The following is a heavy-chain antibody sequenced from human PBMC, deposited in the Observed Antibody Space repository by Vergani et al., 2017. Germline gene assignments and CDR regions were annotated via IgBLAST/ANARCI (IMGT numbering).Heavy chain of an antibody. J-gene: IGHJ3*02. CDR3: ARAPIYCSSTSCYLDALDI. Sequence: QVQLQESGPGLVKPSQTLSLTCTVSGGSISSGGYYWSWIRQPPGKGLEWIGYIYYSGSTYYNPSLKSRVTISVDTSKNQFSLKLSSVTAADTAVYYCARAPIYCSSTSCYLDALDIWGQGTMVTVSS. V-gene: IGHV4-31*03. D-gene: IGHD2-2*01. CDR2: IYYSGST. CDR1: GGSISSGGYY.